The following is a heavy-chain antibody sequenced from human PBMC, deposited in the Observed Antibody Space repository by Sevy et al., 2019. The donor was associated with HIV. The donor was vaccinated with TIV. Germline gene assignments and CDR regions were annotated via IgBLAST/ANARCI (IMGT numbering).Heavy chain of an antibody. CDR1: GASLSSGGFY. V-gene: IGHV4-31*03. D-gene: IGHD5-18*01. Sequence: SETLSLTCTVSGASLSSGGFYWGWIRQPPGKGLEWIGFTDYSGSTSYNSSLLSRLAFSLDASKNQFSLTLSSVTAADTAVYYCARLRGYTYGSLDYWGQGTLVTVSS. J-gene: IGHJ4*02. CDR2: TDYSGST. CDR3: ARLRGYTYGSLDY.